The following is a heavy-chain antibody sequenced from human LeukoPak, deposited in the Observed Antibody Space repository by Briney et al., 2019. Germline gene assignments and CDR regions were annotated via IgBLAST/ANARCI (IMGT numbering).Heavy chain of an antibody. D-gene: IGHD6-19*01. CDR2: INRDGSST. V-gene: IGHV3-74*01. CDR3: ARALAVTGTGGFDP. Sequence: GGSLRLSCAASGFTFSTYWMHWVRQAPGKGLVWASRINRDGSSTSYADSVKGRFTISRDNAQNTLYLQMNSLRAEDTAVYYCARALAVTGTGGFDPWGQGTLVTVSS. J-gene: IGHJ5*02. CDR1: GFTFSTYW.